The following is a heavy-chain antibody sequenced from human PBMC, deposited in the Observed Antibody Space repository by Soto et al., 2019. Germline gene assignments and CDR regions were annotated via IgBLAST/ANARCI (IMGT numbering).Heavy chain of an antibody. CDR3: ARVRAAAFVPFGF. D-gene: IGHD2-2*01. CDR2: SSAYNGDT. J-gene: IGHJ4*02. V-gene: IGHV1-18*01. CDR1: GYTFADSG. Sequence: QVQLVQSGGEVKKPGASVKVSCKASGYTFADSGISWVRQAPGQGLEWLGWSSAYNGDTEYAQKFQRRVTMPTDTSTSTAYMELRSLTSADTAVYHCARVRAAAFVPFGFWGQGTLVTVSS.